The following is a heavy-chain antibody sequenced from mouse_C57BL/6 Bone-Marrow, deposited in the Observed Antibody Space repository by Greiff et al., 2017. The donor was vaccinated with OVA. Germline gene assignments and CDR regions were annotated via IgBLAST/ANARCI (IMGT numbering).Heavy chain of an antibody. V-gene: IGHV1-61*01. CDR1: GYTFTSYW. CDR3: ARKEDGYYDYFDY. D-gene: IGHD2-3*01. CDR2: IYPSDSET. J-gene: IGHJ2*01. Sequence: QVQLQQPGAELVRPGSSVKLSCKASGYTFTSYWMDWVKQRPGQGLEWIGNIYPSDSETHYNQKFKDKATLTVDKSSSTAYMQLSSLTSEDSAVYYCARKEDGYYDYFDYWGQGTTLTVSS.